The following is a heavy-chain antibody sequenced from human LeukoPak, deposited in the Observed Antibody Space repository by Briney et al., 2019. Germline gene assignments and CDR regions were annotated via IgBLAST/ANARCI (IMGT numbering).Heavy chain of an antibody. J-gene: IGHJ6*03. CDR2: ISTGGGST. CDR3: AKNKGAYGDYYYYYMDV. V-gene: IGHV3-23*01. D-gene: IGHD4-17*01. Sequence: GGSLRLSCAASEFSFSNYAMNWVRQAPGKGLEWVSTISTGGGSTYYADSVKGRFTISRDNSKNTLYLQMNSLRADDTATYYCAKNKGAYGDYYYYYMDVWGKGTTVTVSS. CDR1: EFSFSNYA.